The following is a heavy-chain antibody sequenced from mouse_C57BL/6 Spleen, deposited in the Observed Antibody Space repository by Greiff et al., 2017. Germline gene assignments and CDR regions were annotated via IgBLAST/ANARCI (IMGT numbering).Heavy chain of an antibody. J-gene: IGHJ1*03. CDR2: INPNNGGT. Sequence: VQLQQSGPELVKPGASVKMSCKASGYTFTDYNMHWVKQSHGKSLEWIGYINPNNGGTSYNQKFKGKATLTVNKSSSTAYMELRSLTSEDSAVYYCARGITTVVARGWYFDVWGTGTTVTVSS. CDR3: ARGITTVVARGWYFDV. CDR1: GYTFTDYN. V-gene: IGHV1-22*01. D-gene: IGHD1-1*01.